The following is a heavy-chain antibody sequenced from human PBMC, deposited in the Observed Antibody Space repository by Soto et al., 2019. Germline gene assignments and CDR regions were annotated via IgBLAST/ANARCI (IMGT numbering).Heavy chain of an antibody. V-gene: IGHV3-64*04. CDR1: GFTVSNNY. Sequence: YLRLSCAVSGFTVSNNYMSWVRQAPGKGLEYVSAISSNGGSTYYADSVKGRFTVSRDNSKKTLYLQMNGLRAEDTAVYYCARTPDDLWSHAQFYFDHWGQGTLGDVSS. J-gene: IGHJ4*02. D-gene: IGHD3-3*01. CDR2: ISSNGGST. CDR3: ARTPDDLWSHAQFYFDH.